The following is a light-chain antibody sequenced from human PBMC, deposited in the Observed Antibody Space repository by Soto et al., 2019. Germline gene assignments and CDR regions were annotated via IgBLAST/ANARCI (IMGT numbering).Light chain of an antibody. J-gene: IGLJ1*01. CDR3: SSYTSSSTPYV. Sequence: QSVLTQPASVSGSPGQSITISCTGTSSDVGSYNYVSWYQQHPVKAPKLMIYDVTNRPPGVSDRFSGSKSGNTASLTISGLQAEDEADYYCSSYTSSSTPYVFGTGTKVTVL. CDR2: DVT. CDR1: SSDVGSYNY. V-gene: IGLV2-14*01.